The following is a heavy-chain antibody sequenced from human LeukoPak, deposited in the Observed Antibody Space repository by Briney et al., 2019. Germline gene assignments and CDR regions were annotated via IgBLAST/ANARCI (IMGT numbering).Heavy chain of an antibody. CDR1: GFTFSSYS. D-gene: IGHD5-24*01. J-gene: IGHJ4*02. CDR3: ARDRDGYYFDY. CDR2: ISTGSSYI. V-gene: IGHV3-21*01. Sequence: GGSPRLSCAASGFTFSSYSMNWVRQAPGKGLEWVSSISTGSSYIYYADSVKGRFTISRDNAKNSLYLQMNSLRAEDTAVYYCARDRDGYYFDYWGQGTLVTVSS.